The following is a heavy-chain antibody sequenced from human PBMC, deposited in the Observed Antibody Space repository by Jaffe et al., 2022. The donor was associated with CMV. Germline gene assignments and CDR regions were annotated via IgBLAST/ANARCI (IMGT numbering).Heavy chain of an antibody. Sequence: QLQLQESGPGLVKPSETLSLTCTVSGGSISSSSYYWGWIRQPPGKGLEWIGSIYYSGSTYYNPSLKSRVTISVDTSKNQFSLKLSSVTAADTAVYYCARRVVAATIWFDPWGQGTLVTVSS. CDR3: ARRVVAATIWFDP. CDR2: IYYSGST. J-gene: IGHJ5*02. V-gene: IGHV4-39*01. CDR1: GGSISSSSYY. D-gene: IGHD2-15*01.